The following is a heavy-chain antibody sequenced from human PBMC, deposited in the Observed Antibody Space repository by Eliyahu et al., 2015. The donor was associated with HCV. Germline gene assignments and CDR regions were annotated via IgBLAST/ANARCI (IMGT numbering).Heavy chain of an antibody. CDR3: SSSTMTAIFDS. D-gene: IGHD5/OR15-5a*01. CDR1: GFSLTTRGVG. CDR2: IYWDDDK. Sequence: QITLKESGPSLVKPTQTLTLTCTFSGFSLTTRGVGVGWIRQPPGKALEWLAVIYWDDDKRYSPSLTERLTITKDTYRNQVILTMTNLDPVDTAAYYCSSSTMTAIFDSWGQGTLVTVSS. V-gene: IGHV2-5*02. J-gene: IGHJ4*02.